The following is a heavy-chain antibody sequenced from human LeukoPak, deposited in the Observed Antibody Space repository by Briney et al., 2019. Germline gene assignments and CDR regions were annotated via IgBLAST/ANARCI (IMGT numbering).Heavy chain of an antibody. Sequence: PGGSLRLSCAASGLTFDDYAMHWVRQAPGKGLEWVSGISWNSGSIGYADSVKGRFTISRDNAKNSLYLQMNSLRAEDTALYYCASWITVTTGIGYYSDAFDIWGQGTMVTVSS. CDR3: ASWITVTTGIGYYSDAFDI. CDR1: GLTFDDYA. V-gene: IGHV3-9*01. CDR2: ISWNSGSI. D-gene: IGHD4-17*01. J-gene: IGHJ3*02.